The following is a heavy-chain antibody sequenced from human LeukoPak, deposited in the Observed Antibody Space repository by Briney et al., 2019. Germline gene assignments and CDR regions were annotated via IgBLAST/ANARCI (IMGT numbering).Heavy chain of an antibody. V-gene: IGHV4-4*07. CDR1: GGSISSYY. J-gene: IGHJ6*02. CDR2: IYTSGST. D-gene: IGHD3-10*01. Sequence: PSETLSLTCSVSGGSISSYYWSWIRQPAGKGLEWIGRIYTSGSTNYNPSLKSRATMSVDTSKNQFSLKLSSVTAADTAVYYCARDGGFGELLDYYYGMDVWGQGTTVTVSS. CDR3: ARDGGFGELLDYYYGMDV.